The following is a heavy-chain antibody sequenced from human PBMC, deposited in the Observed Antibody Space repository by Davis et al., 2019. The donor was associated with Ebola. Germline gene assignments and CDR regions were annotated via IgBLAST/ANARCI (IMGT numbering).Heavy chain of an antibody. CDR3: ARRAPINSSSWPDYRYFDL. J-gene: IGHJ2*01. D-gene: IGHD6-13*01. Sequence: GESLKISCKGSGYSFTSYWIGWVRQMPGKGLEWMGIIYPGDSDTRYSPSFQGQVTISADKSISTAYLQWSSLKASDTAMYYCARRAPINSSSWPDYRYFDLWGRGTLVTVSS. V-gene: IGHV5-51*01. CDR2: IYPGDSDT. CDR1: GYSFTSYW.